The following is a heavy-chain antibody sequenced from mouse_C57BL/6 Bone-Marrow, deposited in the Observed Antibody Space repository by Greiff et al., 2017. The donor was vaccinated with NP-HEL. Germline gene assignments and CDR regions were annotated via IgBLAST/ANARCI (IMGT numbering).Heavy chain of an antibody. CDR3: AREGGLRGGDY. V-gene: IGHV1-81*01. CDR2: IYPRSGNT. D-gene: IGHD2-2*01. CDR1: GYTFTSYG. J-gene: IGHJ2*01. Sequence: QVQLKESGAELARPGASVKLSCKASGYTFTSYGISWVKQRTGQGLEWIGEIYPRSGNTYYNEKFKGKATLTADKSSSTAYMELRSLTSEDSAVFFFAREGGLRGGDYWGQGTTLTVSS.